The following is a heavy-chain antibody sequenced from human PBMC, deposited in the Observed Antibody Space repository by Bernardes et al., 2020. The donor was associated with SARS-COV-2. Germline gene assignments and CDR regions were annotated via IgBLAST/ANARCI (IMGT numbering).Heavy chain of an antibody. CDR1: GFTFSSYG. CDR2: IWYAGSNK. D-gene: IGHD2-2*03. J-gene: IGHJ5*02. CDR3: ARDRSPLDIVVVPVGGWFDP. Sequence: GGSLRLSCAASGFTFSSYGMHWVRQAPGKGLEWVAAIWYAGSNKYYAASVKGRFTISRDNSKNTLYLQMNSLRAEDTAVYYCARDRSPLDIVVVPVGGWFDPWGQGTLVTVSS. V-gene: IGHV3-33*01.